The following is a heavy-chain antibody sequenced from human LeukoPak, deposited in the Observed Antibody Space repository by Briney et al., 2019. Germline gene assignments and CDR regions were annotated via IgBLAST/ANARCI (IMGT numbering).Heavy chain of an antibody. Sequence: GGSLRLSCAASGFTFSSYGMHWVRQAPGKGLEWVAVISYDGSNKYYADSVKGLFTISRDNSKNTLYLQMNSLRAEDTAVYYCANSGYYYGMDVWGQGTTVTVSS. V-gene: IGHV3-30*18. CDR2: ISYDGSNK. D-gene: IGHD6-25*01. CDR1: GFTFSSYG. CDR3: ANSGYYYGMDV. J-gene: IGHJ6*02.